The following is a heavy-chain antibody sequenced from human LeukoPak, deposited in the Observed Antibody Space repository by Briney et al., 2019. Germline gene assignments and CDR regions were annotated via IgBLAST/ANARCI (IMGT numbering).Heavy chain of an antibody. CDR3: ARLHPRYSSTSCYWTWFDP. D-gene: IGHD2-2*01. CDR2: INHSGST. Sequence: PSETLSLTCAVYGGSFSGYYWSWIRQPPGKGLEWIGEINHSGSTNYDPSLKSRVTILVDTSKNQFSLKLSSVTAADTAVYYCARLHPRYSSTSCYWTWFDPWGQGTLVTVSS. CDR1: GGSFSGYY. V-gene: IGHV4-34*01. J-gene: IGHJ5*02.